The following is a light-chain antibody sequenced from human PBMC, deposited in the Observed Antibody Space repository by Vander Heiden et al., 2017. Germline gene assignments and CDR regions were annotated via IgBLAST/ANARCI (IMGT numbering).Light chain of an antibody. Sequence: QLVLTQSPSASASLGASVKITCTLSSGHSNYAIAWHQQRPQKGPRYLMKVNRDGSHNRGDGIPDRFSGSTSGADRYLTISSLQSEDEADYYCQTWGSGIRVFGGGTKLTVL. CDR1: SGHSNYA. CDR3: QTWGSGIRV. V-gene: IGLV4-69*01. J-gene: IGLJ3*02. CDR2: VNRDGSH.